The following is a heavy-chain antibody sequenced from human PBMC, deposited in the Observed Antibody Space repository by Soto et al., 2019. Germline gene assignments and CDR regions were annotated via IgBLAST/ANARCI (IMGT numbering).Heavy chain of an antibody. CDR2: VYYSGSV. D-gene: IGHD3-10*01. CDR3: ARRLNLGSFDH. J-gene: IGHJ5*02. V-gene: IGHV4-59*01. CDR1: GVSLTGYH. Sequence: QVHLQESGPGLVKPSETLSLTCNVSGVSLTGYHWNWIRQPPGKTLEWIGFVYYSGSVSYNPSHKRLASISVDRSKNQFFLRLTSVTAADAAVYYCARRLNLGSFDHWGQGTLVTVSS.